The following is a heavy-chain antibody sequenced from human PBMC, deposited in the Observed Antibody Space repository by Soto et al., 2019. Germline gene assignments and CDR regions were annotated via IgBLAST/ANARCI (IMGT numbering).Heavy chain of an antibody. CDR2: ISYDGNNR. CDR3: ASTWSGYYYFDS. Sequence: QVQLVESGGGVVQPGRSLRLSCAASGFTFSSYALHWVRQAPGKGLEWVAVISYDGNNRYYGDSVKGRFTISRDNSKNTLYLQMNSLRAEDTAVYYCASTWSGYYYFDSWGQGTLVTVSS. CDR1: GFTFSSYA. V-gene: IGHV3-30*04. J-gene: IGHJ4*02. D-gene: IGHD3-3*01.